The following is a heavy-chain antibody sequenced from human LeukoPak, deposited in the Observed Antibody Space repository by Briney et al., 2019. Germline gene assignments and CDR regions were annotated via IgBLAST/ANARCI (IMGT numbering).Heavy chain of an antibody. CDR3: ARHRSWGIAAANY. Sequence: SETLSLTCAVYGGSFSGYYWSWIRQPPGKGLEWIGEINHSGSTNYNPSLKSRVTISVDMSKNQFSLKLSSVTAADTAVYYCARHRSWGIAAANYWGQGTLVTVSS. V-gene: IGHV4-34*01. CDR1: GGSFSGYY. CDR2: INHSGST. D-gene: IGHD6-13*01. J-gene: IGHJ4*02.